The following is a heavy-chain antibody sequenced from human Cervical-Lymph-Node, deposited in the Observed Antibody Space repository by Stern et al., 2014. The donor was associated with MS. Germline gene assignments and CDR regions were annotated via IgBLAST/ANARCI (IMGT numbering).Heavy chain of an antibody. D-gene: IGHD4-17*01. V-gene: IGHV5-51*01. J-gene: IGHJ4*02. CDR1: GYRFTDYW. Sequence: VQLVESGAEVKKPGQSLKISCKTSGYRFTDYWIGWVRQMPGKGLEWMAVIYPGDSETRYGPSFQGQVTISADKSIDTAYLQWSSLKASDTAIYYCAISDYGDYAHYWGQGTLVTVSS. CDR3: AISDYGDYAHY. CDR2: IYPGDSET.